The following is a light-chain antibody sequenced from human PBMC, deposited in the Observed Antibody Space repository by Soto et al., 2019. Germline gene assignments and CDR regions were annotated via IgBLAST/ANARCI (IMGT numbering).Light chain of an antibody. CDR2: SNN. V-gene: IGLV1-44*01. J-gene: IGLJ3*02. CDR1: SSNIGSNT. Sequence: QSVLTQPPSASGTPGQRVTISCSGSSSNIGSNTVNWYQHLPGTAPKLLLYSNNQRPSGVPDRFSGSKTGTSASLAISGLQSEDEADYYCAPWDDSLNGWVFGGGTKVTVL. CDR3: APWDDSLNGWV.